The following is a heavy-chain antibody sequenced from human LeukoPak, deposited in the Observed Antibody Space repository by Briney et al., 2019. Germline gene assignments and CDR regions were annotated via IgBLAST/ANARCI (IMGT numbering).Heavy chain of an antibody. J-gene: IGHJ4*02. CDR3: AKSGVGGSGSYGKY. V-gene: IGHV3-30*18. CDR2: ISYDGSNK. Sequence: PGRSLRLSCAASGFTFSSYGMHWVRQAPGKGLEWVAVISYDGSNKYYADSVKGRFTISRDNSKNTLYLQMNSLRAEDTAVYYCAKSGVGGSGSYGKYWGQGTLVTVSS. D-gene: IGHD3-10*01. CDR1: GFTFSSYG.